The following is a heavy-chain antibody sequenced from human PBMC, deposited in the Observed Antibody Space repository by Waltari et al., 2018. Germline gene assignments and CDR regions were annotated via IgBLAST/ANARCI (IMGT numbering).Heavy chain of an antibody. Sequence: QVQLQESGPGLVKPSETLSLTCTVSGGSISSYYWSWIRPPPGKGLEWIGYIYYSGSTNYNPSLKSRVTISVDTSKNQFSLKLSSVTAADTAVYYCARHEGGGVIAYDAFDIWGQGTMVTVSS. J-gene: IGHJ3*02. CDR2: IYYSGST. CDR3: ARHEGGGVIAYDAFDI. CDR1: GGSISSYY. D-gene: IGHD3-16*02. V-gene: IGHV4-59*08.